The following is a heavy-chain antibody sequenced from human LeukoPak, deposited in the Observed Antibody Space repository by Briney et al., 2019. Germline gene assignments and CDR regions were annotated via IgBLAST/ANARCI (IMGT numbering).Heavy chain of an antibody. Sequence: RSETLSLTCAVYGGSFSGYYWSWIRQPPGKGLEWIGEINHSGSTNYNPSLKSRVTISVDTSKNQFSLKLSSVTAADTAVYYCARGRAVVVKITPLDYWGQGTLVTVSS. CDR3: ARGRAVVVKITPLDY. V-gene: IGHV4-34*01. CDR2: INHSGST. J-gene: IGHJ4*02. CDR1: GGSFSGYY. D-gene: IGHD2-21*01.